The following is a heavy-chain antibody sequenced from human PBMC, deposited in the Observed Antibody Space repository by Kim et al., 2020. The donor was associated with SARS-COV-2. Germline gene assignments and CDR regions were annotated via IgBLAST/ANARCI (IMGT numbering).Heavy chain of an antibody. CDR1: GYTLTELS. Sequence: ASVKVSCKVSGYTLTELSMHWVRQAPGKGLEWMGGFDPEDGETIYAQKFQGRVTMTEDTSTDTAYMELSSLRSEDTAVYYCATLMPLYSSSWFNLDYWGQGTLVTVSS. D-gene: IGHD6-13*01. V-gene: IGHV1-24*01. CDR2: FDPEDGET. CDR3: ATLMPLYSSSWFNLDY. J-gene: IGHJ4*02.